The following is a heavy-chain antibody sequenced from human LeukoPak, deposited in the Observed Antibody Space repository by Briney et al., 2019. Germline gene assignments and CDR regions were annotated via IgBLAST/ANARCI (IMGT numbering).Heavy chain of an antibody. J-gene: IGHJ4*02. CDR1: GYTLTGYY. D-gene: IGHD7-27*01. V-gene: IGHV1-2*06. CDR3: ARGRRTGDITWIDY. CDR2: INPNSGAT. Sequence: ASVKVSCKTSGYTLTGYYMHWVRQVPGQGLEWMGRINPNSGATNYAQKFQDRVTMTRDTSISTAYMELSRLTSDDTAVYYCARGRRTGDITWIDYWGQGTLVTVSS.